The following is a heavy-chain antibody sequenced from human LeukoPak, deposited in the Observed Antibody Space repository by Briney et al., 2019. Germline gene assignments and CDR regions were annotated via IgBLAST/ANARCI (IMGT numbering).Heavy chain of an antibody. CDR3: ARGIGPVAVTFDY. CDR2: INTDNGDT. Sequence: GASVKVSCKASGYTFTTYAMHWVRQAPGQRLEWMGWINTDNGDTKYSQKFQGGVTITRDTSASTVYMELSSLRSEDTAVYYCARGIGPVAVTFDYWGQGTLVSVCS. V-gene: IGHV1-3*04. CDR1: GYTFTTYA. J-gene: IGHJ4*02. D-gene: IGHD6-19*01.